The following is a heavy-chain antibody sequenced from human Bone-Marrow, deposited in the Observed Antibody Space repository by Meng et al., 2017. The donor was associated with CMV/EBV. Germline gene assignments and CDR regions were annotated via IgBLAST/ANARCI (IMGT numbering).Heavy chain of an antibody. D-gene: IGHD3-3*01. CDR1: GFTFSSYS. Sequence: GESLKISCAASGFTFSSYSMNWVRQAPGKGLEWVANIKQDGSEKYYEDSVKGRFTISRDHAKNSLYLQMNSLRAEDTAVYYCARNIRGITIFGVVTHFDYWGQGTRVTVSS. CDR2: IKQDGSEK. CDR3: ARNIRGITIFGVVTHFDY. V-gene: IGHV3-7*01. J-gene: IGHJ4*02.